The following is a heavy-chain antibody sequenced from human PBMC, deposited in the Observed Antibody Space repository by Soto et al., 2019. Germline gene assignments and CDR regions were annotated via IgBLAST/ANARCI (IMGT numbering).Heavy chain of an antibody. CDR3: TTGTIFGVVSLDY. J-gene: IGHJ4*02. CDR1: GFTFSNAW. D-gene: IGHD3-3*01. Sequence: GGSLRLSCAASGFTFSNAWMSWVRQAPGKGLEWVGRIKSKTDGGTTDYAAPVKGRFTISRDDSKNTLYLQMNSLKTEDTAVNYCTTGTIFGVVSLDYWGQGTLVTVSS. CDR2: IKSKTDGGTT. V-gene: IGHV3-15*01.